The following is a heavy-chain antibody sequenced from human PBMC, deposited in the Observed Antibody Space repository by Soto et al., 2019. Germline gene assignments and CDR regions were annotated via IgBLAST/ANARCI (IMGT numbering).Heavy chain of an antibody. Sequence: GASVKVSCKASGFTFTSSAFQWVRQARGQRLEWIGWIAVGSGYTNYAQRFQDRVTLTRDMSTATTYMELSRLTSEDTAIYYCARMGDLNNWGQGTLVTVSS. V-gene: IGHV1-58*01. J-gene: IGHJ4*02. CDR2: IAVGSGYT. CDR1: GFTFTSSA. D-gene: IGHD2-21*02. CDR3: ARMGDLNN.